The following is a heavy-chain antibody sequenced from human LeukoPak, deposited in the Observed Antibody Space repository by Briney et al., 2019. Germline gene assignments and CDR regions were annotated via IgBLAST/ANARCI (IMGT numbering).Heavy chain of an antibody. J-gene: IGHJ3*02. CDR2: ISGSGGST. Sequence: GGSLRLSCAASGFTFSSYAMSWVRQAPGKGLEWVSAISGSGGSTYYADSVKGRFTISRDNSKNTLYLQMNSLRAEDTAVYYCARDVYDILTGYYSGDAFDIWGQGTMVTVSP. D-gene: IGHD3-9*01. V-gene: IGHV3-23*01. CDR1: GFTFSSYA. CDR3: ARDVYDILTGYYSGDAFDI.